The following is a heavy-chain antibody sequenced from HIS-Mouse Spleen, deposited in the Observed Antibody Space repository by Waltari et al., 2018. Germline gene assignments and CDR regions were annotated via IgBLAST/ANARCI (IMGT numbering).Heavy chain of an antibody. CDR1: GFPFSSYA. CDR3: AKDSPYSSGWYETLGDAFDI. D-gene: IGHD6-19*01. Sequence: EVQLLESGGGLVQPGGSLRLSCAAYGFPFSSYAMSWVRQAPGKGLEWVSAISGSGGSTYYADSVKGRFTISRDNSKNTLYLQMNSLRAEDTAVYYCAKDSPYSSGWYETLGDAFDIWGQGTMVTVSS. CDR2: ISGSGGST. J-gene: IGHJ3*02. V-gene: IGHV3-23*01.